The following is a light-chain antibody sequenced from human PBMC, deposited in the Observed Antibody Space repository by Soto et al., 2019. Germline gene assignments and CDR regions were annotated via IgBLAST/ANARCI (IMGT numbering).Light chain of an antibody. J-gene: IGKJ5*01. CDR2: DAS. Sequence: DIQMTQSPSILSASVGDRVTITCRSSQTITNWLAWYQQKPGKAPRLLIYDASSLESWVPSRFSGSGAGTEFTLTISSLQSEDVATYYCQKYNSAPITFGQGTRLEIK. CDR3: QKYNSAPIT. CDR1: QTITNW. V-gene: IGKV1-5*01.